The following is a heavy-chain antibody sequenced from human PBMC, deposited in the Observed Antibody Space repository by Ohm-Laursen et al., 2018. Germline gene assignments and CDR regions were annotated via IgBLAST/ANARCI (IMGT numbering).Heavy chain of an antibody. CDR2: INDSGGTT. J-gene: IGHJ1*01. CDR3: AKERDVSTGYALQH. Sequence: SLRLSCAASGFTFRSYAMSWVRQAPGKGLEWVSGINDSGGTTYYADSVKGRFTISRDNSKNTLYLQMNSLRAEDTAVYYCAKERDVSTGYALQHWGQGTLVTVSS. CDR1: GFTFRSYA. V-gene: IGHV3-23*01. D-gene: IGHD3-9*01.